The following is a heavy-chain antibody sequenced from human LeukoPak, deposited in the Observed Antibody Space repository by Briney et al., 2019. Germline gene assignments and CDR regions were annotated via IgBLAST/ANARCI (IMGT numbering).Heavy chain of an antibody. V-gene: IGHV1-18*01. J-gene: IGHJ4*02. CDR1: GYTFTSYG. CDR3: ARGHRVLRYFDWLSPPSNYFDY. CDR2: ISAYNGNT. D-gene: IGHD3-9*01. Sequence: ASVKVSCKASGYTFTSYGISWVRQAPGQGLEWMGWISAYNGNTNYAQKLQGRVTMTTDTSTSTAYMELRSLRSDDTAVYYCARGHRVLRYFDWLSPPSNYFDYWGQGTLVTVSS.